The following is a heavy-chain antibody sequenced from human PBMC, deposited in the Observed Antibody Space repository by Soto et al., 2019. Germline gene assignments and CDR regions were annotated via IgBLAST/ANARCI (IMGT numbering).Heavy chain of an antibody. V-gene: IGHV3-48*02. CDR1: GFTFSSYS. CDR3: ARDSSSSYYYYGMDV. CDR2: ISSSSSTI. Sequence: GGSLRLSCAASGFTFSSYSMNWVRQAPGKGLEWVSYISSSSSTIYYADSVKGRFTISRDNAKNSLYLQMNSLRDEDTAAYYCARDSSSSYYYYGMDVWGQGTTVTVSS. J-gene: IGHJ6*02. D-gene: IGHD6-6*01.